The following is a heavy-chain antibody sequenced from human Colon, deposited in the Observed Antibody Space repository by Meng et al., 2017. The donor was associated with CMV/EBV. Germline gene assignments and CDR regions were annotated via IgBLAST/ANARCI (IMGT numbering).Heavy chain of an antibody. CDR1: RFRFSDFW. D-gene: IGHD2-15*01. CDR2: IKEDGSEK. CDR3: TRPFVVVAARSMDV. V-gene: IGHV3-7*01. Sequence: GESLKISCTVSRFRFSDFWMNWVRQAPGKGLEWVAQIKEDGSEKYYVDSVRGRFTISRDNTKNSVYLQMNSLRAEDTAVYYCTRPFVVVAARSMDVWGQGTTVTVSS. J-gene: IGHJ6*02.